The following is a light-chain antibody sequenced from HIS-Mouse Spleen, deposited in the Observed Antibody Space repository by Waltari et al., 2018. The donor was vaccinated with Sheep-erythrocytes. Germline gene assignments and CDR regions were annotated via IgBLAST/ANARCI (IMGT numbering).Light chain of an antibody. CDR2: SNN. V-gene: IGLV1-44*01. J-gene: IGLJ1*01. CDR3: AAWDDSLNGYV. CDR1: SSNLGSNT. Sequence: QSVLTQPPSASGTPGQRVPISCSGSSSNLGSNTVHWYQQLPGTAPKLLIYSNNQRPSGVPDRFSGSKSGTSASLAISGLQSEDEADYYCAAWDDSLNGYVFGTGTKVTVL.